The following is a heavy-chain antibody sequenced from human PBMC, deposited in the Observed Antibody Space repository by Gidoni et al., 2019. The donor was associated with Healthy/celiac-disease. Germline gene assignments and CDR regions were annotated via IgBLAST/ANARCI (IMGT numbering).Heavy chain of an antibody. J-gene: IGHJ4*02. D-gene: IGHD6-6*01. Sequence: QVQLVESGGGVVQPGRSLRLSCAASGFTFSSYGMQWVRQDPGKGLEWLAVISYDGSNKYYADSVKGRFTISRDNSKNTLYLQMNSLRAEDTAVYYCAKESIAFDYWGQGTLVTVSS. V-gene: IGHV3-30*18. CDR2: ISYDGSNK. CDR1: GFTFSSYG. CDR3: AKESIAFDY.